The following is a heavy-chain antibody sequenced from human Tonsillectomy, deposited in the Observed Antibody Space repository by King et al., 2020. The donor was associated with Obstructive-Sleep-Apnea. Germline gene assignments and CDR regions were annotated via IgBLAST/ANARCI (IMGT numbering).Heavy chain of an antibody. Sequence: QLQESGPGLVKPSQTLSLTCALSGGSIRTGGYSWSWIRQPPGKGLEWIGYIYYSGMTYYNPSLESRVTISADTSKNQFSLRLTSVTAADTALYFCARYLITGFIVDAFDIWGQGTMVTVSS. CDR3: ARYLITGFIVDAFDI. V-gene: IGHV4-30-4*07. D-gene: IGHD2-8*02. J-gene: IGHJ3*02. CDR2: IYYSGMT. CDR1: GGSIRTGGYS.